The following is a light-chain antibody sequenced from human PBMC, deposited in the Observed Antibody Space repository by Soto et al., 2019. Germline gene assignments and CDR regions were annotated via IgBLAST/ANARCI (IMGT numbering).Light chain of an antibody. V-gene: IGKV4-1*01. CDR1: QSGLYSSNNKNC. Sequence: DIVMTQSPDSLAVSLGERATINCKSSQSGLYSSNNKNCLAWYQQKAGQPPSLLTYWASTRDSGVPDRFSGSGSGTDFTLTISSLQAEDVAVYYCQQYCSPPYTFGQGTKVEIK. CDR2: WAS. J-gene: IGKJ2*01. CDR3: QQYCSPPYT.